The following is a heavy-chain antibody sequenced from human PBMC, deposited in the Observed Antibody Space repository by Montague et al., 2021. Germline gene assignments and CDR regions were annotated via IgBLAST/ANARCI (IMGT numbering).Heavy chain of an antibody. D-gene: IGHD5-18*01. J-gene: IGHJ5*01. V-gene: IGHV3-74*01. CDR3: VRDRPTAWFDS. Sequence: SLRLSCAASGFSFSSLWMHWVRQAPGKGLVWVSQITSDGSDTNYADSVKGRFTISRGNAKSTLYLQMNSLRDEDTAVYYCVRDRPTAWFDSWGQGTLVTVSS. CDR1: GFSFSSLW. CDR2: ITSDGSDT.